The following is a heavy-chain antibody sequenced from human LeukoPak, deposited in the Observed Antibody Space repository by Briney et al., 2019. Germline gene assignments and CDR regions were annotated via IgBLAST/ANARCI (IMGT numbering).Heavy chain of an antibody. J-gene: IGHJ4*02. V-gene: IGHV3-23*01. CDR2: ISGSGGSS. CDR3: AIRAIDSGSQLRPAFDY. CDR1: GFTFTTYA. D-gene: IGHD3-10*01. Sequence: PGGSLRLSCAASGFTFTTYAMSRLPQAPGKGLEWVSAISGSGGSSYHADSVKVRFTISRDNSKNTLYLQMNSLRAEDTAVYYCAIRAIDSGSQLRPAFDYWGQGTLVTVSS.